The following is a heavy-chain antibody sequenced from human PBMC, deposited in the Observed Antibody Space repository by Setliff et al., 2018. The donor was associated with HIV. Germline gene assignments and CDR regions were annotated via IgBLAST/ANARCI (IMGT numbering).Heavy chain of an antibody. CDR2: INPNSGGT. D-gene: IGHD3-22*01. Sequence: ASVKVSCKASGYTFTGYYLHWVRQAPGQGLEWMGWINPNSGGTNPAQKFQGRVTMTSDTSISTAYMELSRLRSDDTAVYYCARDRYHYGSSGYVRYFDSWGQGTLVTVSS. J-gene: IGHJ4*02. V-gene: IGHV1-2*02. CDR1: GYTFTGYY. CDR3: ARDRYHYGSSGYVRYFDS.